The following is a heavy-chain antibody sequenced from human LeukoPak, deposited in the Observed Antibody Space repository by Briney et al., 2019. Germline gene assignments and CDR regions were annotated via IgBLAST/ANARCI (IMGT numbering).Heavy chain of an antibody. V-gene: IGHV3-72*01. Sequence: PGGSLRLSCAASGFTFSDHYMDWVRQAPGKGLEWVGRIRNKANSHTTEYAASVKGRFTISRDDSKNSLYLQMNSLKIEDTAVYYCARAPARIRGMDVWGQGTTVTVSS. CDR3: ARAPARIRGMDV. D-gene: IGHD2-15*01. CDR1: GFTFSDHY. CDR2: IRNKANSHTT. J-gene: IGHJ6*02.